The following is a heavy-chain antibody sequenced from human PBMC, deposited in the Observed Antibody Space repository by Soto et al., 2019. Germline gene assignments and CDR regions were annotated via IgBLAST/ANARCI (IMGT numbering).Heavy chain of an antibody. D-gene: IGHD2-2*02. CDR2: ISYDGSNK. CDR3: AKLLGASYCSTTSCYTHDAFDI. Sequence: QVQLVESGGGVVQPGRSLRLSCAASGFTFSSFGMHWVRQAPGKGLEWVAVISYDGSNKYYTDSVKGRFTISRDNSKNTLFLQMNSLRAEDTAVYYCAKLLGASYCSTTSCYTHDAFDIWGQGTMVTVSS. V-gene: IGHV3-30*18. J-gene: IGHJ3*02. CDR1: GFTFSSFG.